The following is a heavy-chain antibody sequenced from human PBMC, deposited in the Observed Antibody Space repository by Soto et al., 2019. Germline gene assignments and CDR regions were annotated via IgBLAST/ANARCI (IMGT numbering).Heavy chain of an antibody. V-gene: IGHV4-34*01. D-gene: IGHD1-7*01. Sequence: SETLSLTCAVYGGSFSGYYWSWIRQPPGKGLEWIGEINHSGSTNYNPSLKSRVTISVDTSKNQFSLKLSSVTAADTAVYYCARHSWELRKTFDYWGQGTLVTVSS. CDR2: INHSGST. CDR3: ARHSWELRKTFDY. J-gene: IGHJ4*01. CDR1: GGSFSGYY.